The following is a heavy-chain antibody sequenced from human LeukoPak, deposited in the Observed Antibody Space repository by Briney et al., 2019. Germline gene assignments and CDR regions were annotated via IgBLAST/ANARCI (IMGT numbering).Heavy chain of an antibody. CDR3: AFWLQTNYYYYVMDV. CDR1: GFTFRSYS. V-gene: IGHV3-48*02. CDR2: ISSTSSII. Sequence: GGSLRLSCAASGFTFRSYSMNWVRQAPGKGLEWVSYISSTSSIIHYADSVKGRFTISTDNAKNSLYLQMNSLRDEDTAVYYCAFWLQTNYYYYVMDVWGQGTTVTVSS. D-gene: IGHD5-24*01. J-gene: IGHJ6*01.